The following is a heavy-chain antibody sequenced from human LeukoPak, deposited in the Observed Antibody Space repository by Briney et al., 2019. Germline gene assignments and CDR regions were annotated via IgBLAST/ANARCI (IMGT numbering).Heavy chain of an antibody. Sequence: ASVKVSCKASGYTFTSYDINWVRQATGQGLEWMGWMNPNSGNTGYAQKFQGRVTMTRNTSINTAYMELSSLRSEDTAVYYCARGGAYYYDSSGSQPSSFDYWGQGTLVTVSS. J-gene: IGHJ4*02. CDR2: MNPNSGNT. V-gene: IGHV1-8*01. CDR3: ARGGAYYYDSSGSQPSSFDY. D-gene: IGHD3-22*01. CDR1: GYTFTSYD.